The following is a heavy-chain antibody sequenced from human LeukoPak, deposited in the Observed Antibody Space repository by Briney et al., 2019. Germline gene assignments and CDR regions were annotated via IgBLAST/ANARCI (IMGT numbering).Heavy chain of an antibody. CDR1: GFTFDDYA. D-gene: IGHD7-27*01. V-gene: IGHV3-9*01. CDR2: ISWNSGSI. Sequence: GRPLRLSCAASGFTFDDYAMHWVRQAPGKGLEWVSGISWNSGSIGYADSVKGRFTISRDNAKNSLYLQMNSLRAEDTALYYCAKGTGGRLNWFDPWGQGTLVTVSS. J-gene: IGHJ5*02. CDR3: AKGTGGRLNWFDP.